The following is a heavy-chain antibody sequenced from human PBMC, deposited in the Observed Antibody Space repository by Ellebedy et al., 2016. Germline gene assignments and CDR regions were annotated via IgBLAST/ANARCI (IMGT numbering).Heavy chain of an antibody. V-gene: IGHV4-39*01. J-gene: IGHJ4*02. D-gene: IGHD1-26*01. CDR2: IYYSGST. CDR1: GGSISSSSYY. CDR3: ARVASGSYVY. Sequence: SETLSLTCTVSGGSISSSSYYWGWIRQPPGKGLKWIGSIYYSGSTYYNPSLKSRVTISVDTSKNQFSLKLSSVTAADTAVYYCARVASGSYVYWGQGTLVTVSS.